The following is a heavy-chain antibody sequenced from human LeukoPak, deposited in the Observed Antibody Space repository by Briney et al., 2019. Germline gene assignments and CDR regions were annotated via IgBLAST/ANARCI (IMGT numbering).Heavy chain of an antibody. J-gene: IGHJ6*02. V-gene: IGHV4-59*01. Sequence: PSETLSLTCTVSGGSISSYYWSWIRQPPGKGLEWIGYIYYSGSTNYNPSLKSRVTISVDTSKNQFSLKLSSVTAADTAVYYCARDRSYSSGFRGGYYYGMDVWGQGTTVTASS. CDR1: GGSISSYY. CDR3: ARDRSYSSGFRGGYYYGMDV. D-gene: IGHD6-19*01. CDR2: IYYSGST.